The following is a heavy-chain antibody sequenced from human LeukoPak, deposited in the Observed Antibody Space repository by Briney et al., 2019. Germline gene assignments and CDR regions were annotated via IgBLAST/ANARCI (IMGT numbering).Heavy chain of an antibody. V-gene: IGHV4-30-4*07. CDR1: GGSISSGGYS. CDR2: IYYSGST. J-gene: IGHJ5*02. CDR3: ARAFSTGTLNWFDP. D-gene: IGHD1-1*01. Sequence: SETLSLTRAVSGGSISSGGYSWSWIRQPPGKGLEWIGYIYYSGSTYYNPSLKSRVTISVDTSKDQFSLKLSSVTAADTAVYYCARAFSTGTLNWFDPWGQGTLVTVSS.